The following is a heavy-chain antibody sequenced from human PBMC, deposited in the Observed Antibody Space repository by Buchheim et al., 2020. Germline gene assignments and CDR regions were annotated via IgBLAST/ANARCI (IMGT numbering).Heavy chain of an antibody. V-gene: IGHV3-48*03. CDR3: ARPYTSTSYYYYYYGMDV. CDR1: GFTFSSYE. D-gene: IGHD6-13*01. J-gene: IGHJ6*02. CDR2: ISSSGSTI. Sequence: EVQLVESGGGLVQPGGSLRLSCAASGFTFSSYEINWVRQAPGKGLEWVSYISSSGSTIYYADSVTGRFTISRDNAKNSLYLQMNSLRAEDTAVYYCARPYTSTSYYYYYYGMDVWGQGTT.